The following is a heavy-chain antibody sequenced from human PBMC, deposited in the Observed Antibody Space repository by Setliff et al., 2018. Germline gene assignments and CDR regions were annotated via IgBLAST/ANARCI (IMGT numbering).Heavy chain of an antibody. J-gene: IGHJ4*02. D-gene: IGHD1-26*01. V-gene: IGHV3-72*01. Sequence: HPGGSLSLSCAASGFTFSDHYMDWVRQAPGKGLEWVGRTRNKANSYTTEYAASVEGRFTISRDDSKNSLYLQMNSLKTEDTAVYYCARGGSYHPFDYWGQGTLVTVSS. CDR2: TRNKANSYTT. CDR3: ARGGSYHPFDY. CDR1: GFTFSDHY.